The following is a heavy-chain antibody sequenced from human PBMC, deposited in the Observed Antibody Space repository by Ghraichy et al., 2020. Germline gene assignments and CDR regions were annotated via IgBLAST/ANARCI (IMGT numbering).Heavy chain of an antibody. CDR2: IYYSGST. J-gene: IGHJ6*02. Sequence: SETLSLTCTVSAGSISNGSYFWGWIRQPPGKGLEWIGSIYYSGSTYYNPSLKSRVTISVDTSKNHFSLKVSSMTAADTAIYYCARSLYDSTGYYYYGLDVWGHGTTVTVSS. CDR3: ARSLYDSTGYYYYGLDV. V-gene: IGHV4-39*02. CDR1: AGSISNGSYF. D-gene: IGHD3-22*01.